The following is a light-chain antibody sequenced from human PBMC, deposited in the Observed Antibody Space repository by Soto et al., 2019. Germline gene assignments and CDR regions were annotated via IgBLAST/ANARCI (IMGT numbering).Light chain of an antibody. CDR2: WAS. CDR1: QSLLYNVNNENY. Sequence: DIVMTQSPDSLAVSLGERATINCKSSQSLLYNVNNENYLAWFQQKPGQSPKLLIYWASNRESGVPDRFSGSGSGTDFTLTISSLQAEDVAVYYCQQSFGPPWTFGQGTKVEIK. V-gene: IGKV4-1*01. CDR3: QQSFGPPWT. J-gene: IGKJ1*01.